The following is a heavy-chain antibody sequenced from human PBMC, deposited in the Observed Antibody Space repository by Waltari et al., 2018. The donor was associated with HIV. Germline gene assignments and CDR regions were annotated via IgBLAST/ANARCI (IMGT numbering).Heavy chain of an antibody. Sequence: QITLRESGPTLVRPTQTLTFTCNFSGFSLATSGVGVGWIRQAPGKAPEWLALIYWTNNKSYNPSLNNRVTITKDTSKNQVLFTLTNVDPADTATYYCAHSLPGKLYSYYFDTWGQGTPVSVSS. CDR3: AHSLPGKLYSYYFDT. CDR2: IYWTNNK. J-gene: IGHJ3*02. CDR1: GFSLATSGVG. D-gene: IGHD2-21*01. V-gene: IGHV2-5*01.